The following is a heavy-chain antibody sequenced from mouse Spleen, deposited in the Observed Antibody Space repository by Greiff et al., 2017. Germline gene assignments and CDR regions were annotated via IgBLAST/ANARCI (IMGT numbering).Heavy chain of an antibody. D-gene: IGHD2-3*01. CDR2: IDPSDSYT. CDR1: GYTFTSYW. J-gene: IGHJ3*01. CDR3: ARSGGYDGYYVFAY. V-gene: IGHV1-69*01. Sequence: VQLQQPGAELVMPGASVKLSCKASGYTFTSYWMHWVKQRPGQGLEWIGEIDPSDSYTNYNQKFKGKATLTVDKSSSTAYMQLSSLTSEDSAVYYCARSGGYDGYYVFAYWGQGTLVTVSA.